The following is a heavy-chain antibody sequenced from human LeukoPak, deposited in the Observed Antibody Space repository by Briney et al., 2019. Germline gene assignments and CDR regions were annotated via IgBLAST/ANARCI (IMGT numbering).Heavy chain of an antibody. Sequence: ASVKVSCKASGYTFTGYYMHWVRQAPGQGLEWMGWINPNSGGTNYAQKFQGRVTMTRDTSISTAYMELSSLRSEDTAVYYCARDAEYYDILTGYYNGGNFDYWGQGTLVTVSS. J-gene: IGHJ4*02. V-gene: IGHV1-2*02. D-gene: IGHD3-9*01. CDR2: INPNSGGT. CDR1: GYTFTGYY. CDR3: ARDAEYYDILTGYYNGGNFDY.